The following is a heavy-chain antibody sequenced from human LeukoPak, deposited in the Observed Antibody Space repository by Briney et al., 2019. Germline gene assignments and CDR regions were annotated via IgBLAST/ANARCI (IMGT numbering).Heavy chain of an antibody. J-gene: IGHJ3*02. CDR1: GFTFSSYA. CDR2: ISGSGDNT. CDR3: AREGVYDYVWGSYRKYAFDI. V-gene: IGHV3-23*01. D-gene: IGHD3-16*02. Sequence: GGSLRLSCAASGFTFSSYAMSWVRQAPGKGLEWVSGISGSGDNTYYADSVKGRFTISRDNSKNTLYLQMNSLRAEDTAVYYCAREGVYDYVWGSYRKYAFDIWGQGTMVTVSS.